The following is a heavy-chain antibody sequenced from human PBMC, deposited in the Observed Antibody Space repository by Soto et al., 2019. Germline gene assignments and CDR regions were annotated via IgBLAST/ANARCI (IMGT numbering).Heavy chain of an antibody. CDR2: IYYSGST. V-gene: IGHV4-59*01. Sequence: LSLTCTVSGGSISSYYWSWIRQPPGKGLEWIGYIYYSGSTNYNPSLKSRVTISVDTSKNQFSLKLSSVTAADTAVYYCARVPVYCSSTSCYTNYYYGMDVWGQGTTVTVSS. D-gene: IGHD2-2*02. CDR3: ARVPVYCSSTSCYTNYYYGMDV. CDR1: GGSISSYY. J-gene: IGHJ6*02.